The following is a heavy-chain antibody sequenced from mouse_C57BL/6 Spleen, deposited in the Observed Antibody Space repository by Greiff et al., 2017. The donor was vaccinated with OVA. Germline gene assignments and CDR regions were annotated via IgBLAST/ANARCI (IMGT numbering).Heavy chain of an antibody. V-gene: IGHV2-2*01. CDR1: GFSLTSYG. D-gene: IGHD2-1*01. CDR2: LWSGGST. J-gene: IGHJ4*01. Sequence: VQGVESGPGLVQPSQSLSITCTVSGFSLTSYGVHWVRQSPGKGLEWLGVLWSGGSTDYNAAFISRLSISKDNSKSQVFCKMNSLQADDTARYYCARSGNYDAMDYWGQGTSVTVSS. CDR3: ARSGNYDAMDY.